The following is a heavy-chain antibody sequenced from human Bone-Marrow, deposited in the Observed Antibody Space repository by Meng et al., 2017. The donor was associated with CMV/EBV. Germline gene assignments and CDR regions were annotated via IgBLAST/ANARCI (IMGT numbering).Heavy chain of an antibody. CDR1: GFTFDDYG. CDR2: INWNGGSI. V-gene: IGHV3-20*04. Sequence: GESLKISCAASGFTFDDYGMSWVRQAPGKGLEWVSGINWNGGSIGYAGSVKGRFTISRDNAKNSLYLQMNSLRAEDTALYYCAKDYVPYRQQLAQGWFDPWGQGTLVTVSS. D-gene: IGHD6-13*01. J-gene: IGHJ5*02. CDR3: AKDYVPYRQQLAQGWFDP.